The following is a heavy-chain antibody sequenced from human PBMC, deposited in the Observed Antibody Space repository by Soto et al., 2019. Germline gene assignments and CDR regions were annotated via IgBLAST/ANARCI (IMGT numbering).Heavy chain of an antibody. V-gene: IGHV3-23*01. CDR2: ISGSGGST. CDR3: AKDSPLDYYGSGSRHTYYFDY. J-gene: IGHJ4*02. Sequence: GGSLRLSCAASGFTFSSYAMSWVRQAPGKGLEWVSAISGSGGSTYYADSVKGRFTISRDNSKNTLYLQMNSLRAEDTAVYYCAKDSPLDYYGSGSRHTYYFDYWGQGTLVTVSS. D-gene: IGHD3-10*01. CDR1: GFTFSSYA.